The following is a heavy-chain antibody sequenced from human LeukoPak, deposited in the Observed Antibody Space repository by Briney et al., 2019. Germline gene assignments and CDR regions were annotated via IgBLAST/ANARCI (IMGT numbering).Heavy chain of an antibody. V-gene: IGHV4-30-2*01. CDR2: IYHSGST. J-gene: IGHJ6*02. D-gene: IGHD6-13*01. CDR1: GGSISSGGYS. Sequence: SETLSLTCAVSGGSISSGGYSWSWIRQPPGKGLEWIGYIYHSGSTYYNPSLKSRVTISVDGSKNQFSLKPSSVSAADTAVYYCVRARGIAAAGTWAYYYYGMDVWGQGTTVTVSS. CDR3: VRARGIAAAGTWAYYYYGMDV.